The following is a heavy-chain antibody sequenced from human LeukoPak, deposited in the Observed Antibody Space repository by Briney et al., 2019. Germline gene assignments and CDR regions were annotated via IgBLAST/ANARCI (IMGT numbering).Heavy chain of an antibody. J-gene: IGHJ4*02. V-gene: IGHV4-31*03. Sequence: SQTLSLTCTVSGGSISSGGYYWSWIRQHPGKDLEWIGYIYYSGSTYYNPSLKSRVTISVDTSKNQFSLKLSSVTAADTAVYYCARHSDYLRAFDYWGQGTLATVSS. D-gene: IGHD5-12*01. CDR1: GGSISSGGYY. CDR3: ARHSDYLRAFDY. CDR2: IYYSGST.